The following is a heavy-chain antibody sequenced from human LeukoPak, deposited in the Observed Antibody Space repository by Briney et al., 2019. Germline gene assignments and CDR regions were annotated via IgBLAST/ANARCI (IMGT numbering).Heavy chain of an antibody. J-gene: IGHJ4*02. D-gene: IGHD3-3*01. CDR1: GFTFSSYS. Sequence: GGSLRLSCAASGFTFSSYSINWVRQAPGKGLEWVSSISTSSSDIYYADSVKGRFTISRDNAKNSLYLQMNSLRAEDTAVYYCARDSNYNFWSGLGYYFDCWGQGTLVTVSS. V-gene: IGHV3-21*06. CDR2: ISTSSSDI. CDR3: ARDSNYNFWSGLGYYFDC.